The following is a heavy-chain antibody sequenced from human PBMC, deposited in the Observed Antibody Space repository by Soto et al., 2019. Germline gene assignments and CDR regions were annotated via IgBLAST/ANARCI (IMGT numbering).Heavy chain of an antibody. CDR1: GFTFSNAS. CDR3: TTDVFYSYYCGAPPRLAPY. Sequence: GGSLRLSCAASGFTFSNASMSWVRQAPWKGLEWVGRIKSKTDGGTTDYAAPVKGRFTISRDDSKNTLYLQMNSLKTEDTAVYYCTTDVFYSYYCGAPPRLAPYWGQGTLDTVSS. CDR2: IKSKTDGGTT. J-gene: IGHJ4*02. D-gene: IGHD4-4*01. V-gene: IGHV3-15*01.